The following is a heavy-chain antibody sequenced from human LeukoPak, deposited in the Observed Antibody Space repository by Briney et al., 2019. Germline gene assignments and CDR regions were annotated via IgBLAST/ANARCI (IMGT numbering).Heavy chain of an antibody. Sequence: ASVKVSCKASGGTFSSYAISWVRQAPGQGLEWMGWINPNSGGTNYAQKFQGRVTMTRDTSIGTAYMELSSLRSDDTAVYYCEVYGDPADYWGQGTLVTVSS. CDR2: INPNSGGT. V-gene: IGHV1-2*02. J-gene: IGHJ4*02. CDR1: GGTFSSYA. D-gene: IGHD4-17*01. CDR3: EVYGDPADY.